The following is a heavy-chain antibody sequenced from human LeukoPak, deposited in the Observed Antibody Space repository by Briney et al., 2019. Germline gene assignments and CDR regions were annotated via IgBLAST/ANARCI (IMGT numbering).Heavy chain of an antibody. J-gene: IGHJ4*02. Sequence: PGGSLRLSCSAFGFTFSTYAMHWVRQAPGKGLEYVSDISSNGGKTDYVDSVKGRFTISRDNSKNTLYLQMSSLRAEDTAVYYCVKPSFDILTGYYQLNDYWGQGTLVTVSS. CDR3: VKPSFDILTGYYQLNDY. V-gene: IGHV3-64D*06. D-gene: IGHD3-9*01. CDR2: ISSNGGKT. CDR1: GFTFSTYA.